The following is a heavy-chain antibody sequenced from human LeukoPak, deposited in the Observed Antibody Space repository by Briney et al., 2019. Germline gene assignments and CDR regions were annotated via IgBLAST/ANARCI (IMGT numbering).Heavy chain of an antibody. D-gene: IGHD1/OR15-1a*01. CDR3: ARDSPYNWNSHWFDP. Sequence: SETLSLTCTVSGGSISSSSYYWGWIRQPPGKGLEWIGYIYYSGSTNYNPSLKSRVTISVDTSKNQFSLKLSSVTAADTAVYYCARDSPYNWNSHWFDPWGQGTLVTVSS. J-gene: IGHJ5*02. CDR1: GGSISSSSYY. V-gene: IGHV4-61*01. CDR2: IYYSGST.